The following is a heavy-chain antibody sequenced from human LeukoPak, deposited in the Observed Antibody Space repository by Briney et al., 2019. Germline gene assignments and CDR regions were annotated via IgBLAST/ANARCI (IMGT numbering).Heavy chain of an antibody. Sequence: SETLSLTCTVPGGSLSSYYWTWIPQPPGKGLEGMGYIYYSGSISYNPYLMCRVTFSVDTSRNQFPLRLTSVTAADTAVYYCARVSSGSRRYGYNVVDYWGQGTLVTVSS. CDR3: ARVSSGSRRYGYNVVDY. CDR1: GGSLSSYY. CDR2: IYYSGSI. D-gene: IGHD5-24*01. J-gene: IGHJ4*02. V-gene: IGHV4-59*01.